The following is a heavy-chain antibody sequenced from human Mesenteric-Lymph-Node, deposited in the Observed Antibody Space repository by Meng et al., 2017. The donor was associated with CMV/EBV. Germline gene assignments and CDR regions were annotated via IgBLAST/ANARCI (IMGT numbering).Heavy chain of an antibody. CDR3: AREDSSGWGGDY. Sequence: ASVKVSCKASGYTFTGYYINWVRQAPGQGLEWMGWINPNSGGTKYAQKFQGRVTMTSDTSISTVYMELSRLRSDDTAVYYCAREDSSGWGGDYWGQGTLVTVSS. CDR1: GYTFTGYY. D-gene: IGHD6-19*01. J-gene: IGHJ4*02. CDR2: INPNSGGT. V-gene: IGHV1-2*02.